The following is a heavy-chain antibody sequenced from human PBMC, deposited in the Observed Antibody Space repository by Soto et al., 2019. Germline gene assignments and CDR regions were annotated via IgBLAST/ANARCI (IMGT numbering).Heavy chain of an antibody. CDR1: GYSFTNYW. D-gene: IGHD3-10*01. J-gene: IGHJ4*02. CDR2: IDPSESYT. V-gene: IGHV5-10-1*01. Sequence: EVQLVQSGAELKKPGESLRISCKGSGYSFTNYWISWVRQMPGKGLEWMGRIDPSESYTNYRPSFQGHVTLSVDKSINTAYLQWSSLKASDTAMYYCARQSGSRYQEDWGQGTLVTVSS. CDR3: ARQSGSRYQED.